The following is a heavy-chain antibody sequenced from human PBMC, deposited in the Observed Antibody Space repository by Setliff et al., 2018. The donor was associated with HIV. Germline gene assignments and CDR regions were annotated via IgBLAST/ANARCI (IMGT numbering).Heavy chain of an antibody. D-gene: IGHD3-3*01. Sequence: PSETLSLTCTVSGGSSSSHYWSWIRQPLGKGLEWIGHLYTSGSTNYNPSLKSRVTMSVGTSKNQFSLKLSSVTAADPAVYYCARCYYNFWSGYPLDYMDVWGKGTTVTVSS. CDR2: LYTSGST. CDR1: GGSSSSHY. V-gene: IGHV4-4*08. CDR3: ARCYYNFWSGYPLDYMDV. J-gene: IGHJ6*03.